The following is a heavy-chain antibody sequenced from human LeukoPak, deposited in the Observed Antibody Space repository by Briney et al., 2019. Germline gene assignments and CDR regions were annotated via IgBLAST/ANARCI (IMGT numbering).Heavy chain of an antibody. J-gene: IGHJ5*02. CDR2: IYYSGST. CDR3: ARRAAAAWLHYVFDP. Sequence: SETLSLTCTVSGGSISGSSYYWGWIRQPPGKRLEWIGSIYYSGSTYYNPSLKGRVTISVDTSKNQFSLKLSSVTAADTAVYYCARRAAAAWLHYVFDPWGPGTLVTVSS. CDR1: GGSISGSSYY. D-gene: IGHD5-12*01. V-gene: IGHV4-39*01.